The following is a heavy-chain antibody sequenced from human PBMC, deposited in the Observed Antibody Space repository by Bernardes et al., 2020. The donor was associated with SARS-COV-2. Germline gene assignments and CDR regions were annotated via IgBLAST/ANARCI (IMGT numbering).Heavy chain of an antibody. Sequence: SLRLSCAASRFTFSSYWMSWVRQAPGKGLEWVANIKQDGIEKYYVDSVKGRFTISRDNAKNSLYLQMNSLRAEDAAVYFCARDRAVNWFDPWGQGTLVTVSS. D-gene: IGHD3-10*01. V-gene: IGHV3-7*01. J-gene: IGHJ5*02. CDR2: IKQDGIEK. CDR3: ARDRAVNWFDP. CDR1: RFTFSSYW.